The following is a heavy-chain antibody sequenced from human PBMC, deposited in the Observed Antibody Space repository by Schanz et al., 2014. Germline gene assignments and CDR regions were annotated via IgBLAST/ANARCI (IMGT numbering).Heavy chain of an antibody. V-gene: IGHV3-23*01. D-gene: IGHD2-21*01. Sequence: EVQLLESGGGLVQPGGSLRLSCAASGFTFRGYAMSWVRQAPGRGLEWVSIISGSGGNTYYADAVRGRFTISRDNSRSTMYLQMNSLRAEDTAVYYCARDGYSVVVISPTESFDIWGRGTMVTVSP. J-gene: IGHJ3*02. CDR3: ARDGYSVVVISPTESFDI. CDR2: ISGSGGNT. CDR1: GFTFRGYA.